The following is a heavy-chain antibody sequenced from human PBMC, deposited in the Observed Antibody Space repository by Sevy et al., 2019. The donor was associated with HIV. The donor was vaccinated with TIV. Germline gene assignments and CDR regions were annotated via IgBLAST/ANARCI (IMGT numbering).Heavy chain of an antibody. CDR1: GFTFISYA. CDR3: AKMPTRITMVRGVMRAFDI. Sequence: GGSLRLSCAASGFTFISYAMSWVRQAPGKGLEWVSAISGSGGSTYYADSVKGRFTISRDNSKNTLYLQMNSLRAEDTAVYYCAKMPTRITMVRGVMRAFDIWGQGTMVTVSS. V-gene: IGHV3-23*01. D-gene: IGHD3-10*01. J-gene: IGHJ3*02. CDR2: ISGSGGST.